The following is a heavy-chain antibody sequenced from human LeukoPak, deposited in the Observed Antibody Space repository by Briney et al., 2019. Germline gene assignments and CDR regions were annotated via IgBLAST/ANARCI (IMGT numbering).Heavy chain of an antibody. CDR1: GGSFSGYY. J-gene: IGHJ6*02. CDR2: IFHSGRI. D-gene: IGHD6-13*01. V-gene: IGHV4-34*12. CDR3: ARIGQELPPAYYYYGMDV. Sequence: SETLSLTCAVYGGSFSGYYWGWIRQPPGKGLEWIGTIFHSGRINYNPSLKSRVTISVDTSKNQFSLNLSSVTAADTAVYYCARIGQELPPAYYYYGMDVWGQGTTVTVSS.